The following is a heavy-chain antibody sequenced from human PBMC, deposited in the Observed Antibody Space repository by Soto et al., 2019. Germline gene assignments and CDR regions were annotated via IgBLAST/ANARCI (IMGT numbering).Heavy chain of an antibody. CDR1: GYSFTSYW. J-gene: IGHJ5*02. Sequence: GESLKISCKGSGYSFTSYWIGWVRQMPGKGLEWMGIIFPSDSDTRYSPSFQGQVTISADRSTSTVFLQWASLKASDTAVYFCARKDKSGYFNWFDPWGQGTLVTVSS. CDR2: IFPSDSDT. V-gene: IGHV5-51*01. CDR3: ARKDKSGYFNWFDP. D-gene: IGHD3-22*01.